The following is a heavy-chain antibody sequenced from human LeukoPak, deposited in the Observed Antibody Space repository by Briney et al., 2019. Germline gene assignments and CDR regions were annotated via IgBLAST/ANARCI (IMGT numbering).Heavy chain of an antibody. D-gene: IGHD1-14*01. J-gene: IGHJ6*03. CDR2: INPSGGST. Sequence: ASVKVSCKASGYTLTSYYMHWVRQAPGQGLEWMRIINPSGGSTSYAQKFQGRVTMTRDTSTSTVYMELSSLRSEDTAVYYCARSSGRSPNRDYMDVWGKGTTVTISS. V-gene: IGHV1-46*01. CDR3: ARSSGRSPNRDYMDV. CDR1: GYTLTSYY.